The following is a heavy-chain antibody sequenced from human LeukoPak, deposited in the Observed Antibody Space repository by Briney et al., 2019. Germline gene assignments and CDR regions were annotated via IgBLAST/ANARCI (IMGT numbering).Heavy chain of an antibody. CDR1: DGSITSSIYY. V-gene: IGHV4-39*01. CDR3: ARHGSNYHSGTYYTFDP. D-gene: IGHD3-10*01. Sequence: SETLSLTCTVSDGSITSSIYYWGWIRQPPGKGLQWIASISYSGGTYYNPSLKSRVTISVDTSKNQFSLKLSSVTAADTAVYYCARHGSNYHSGTYYTFDPWGQGALDTVSS. J-gene: IGHJ5*02. CDR2: ISYSGGT.